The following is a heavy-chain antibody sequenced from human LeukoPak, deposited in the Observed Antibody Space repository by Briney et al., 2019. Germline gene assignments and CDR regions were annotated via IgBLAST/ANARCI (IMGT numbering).Heavy chain of an antibody. V-gene: IGHV3-48*03. CDR3: ARDLHPMDWLEDGMDV. CDR2: ISSSGSTI. D-gene: IGHD3/OR15-3a*01. J-gene: IGHJ6*02. Sequence: GGSLRLSCAASGFTFSSYEMNWVRQAPGKGLEWVSYISSSGSTIYYADSVKGRFTISRDNAKNSLCLQMNSLRAEDTAVYYCARDLHPMDWLEDGMDVWGQGTTVTVSS. CDR1: GFTFSSYE.